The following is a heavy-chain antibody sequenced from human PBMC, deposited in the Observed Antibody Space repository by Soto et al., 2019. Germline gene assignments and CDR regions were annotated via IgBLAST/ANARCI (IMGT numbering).Heavy chain of an antibody. CDR3: AWHGRDSNAYTGVYNSYGMTV. CDR2: INGDNGDT. V-gene: IGHV1-18*01. J-gene: IGHJ6*02. Sequence: VQLVQPGAEVKQPGASVTVSCKASGYTFTNYGVTWVRQAPGQGLEWMGWINGDNGDTHYAQNVQRKATMTTVKATRTAYMELRRLKSADTSVYYCAWHGRDSNAYTGVYNSYGMTVWGQGT. D-gene: IGHD7-27*01. CDR1: GYTFTNYG.